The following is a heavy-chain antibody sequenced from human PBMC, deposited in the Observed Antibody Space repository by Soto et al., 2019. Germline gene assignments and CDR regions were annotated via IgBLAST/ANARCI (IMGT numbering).Heavy chain of an antibody. CDR2: IYYSGST. J-gene: IGHJ4*02. V-gene: IGHV4-39*07. CDR3: ARFWAVAGVGHTTYYFDY. D-gene: IGHD6-19*01. Sequence: ASETLSLTCGVSGGSISSSSYFWGWIRQPPGKGLEWIGSIYYSGSTYYNPSLKSRVTISVDTSKNQFSLKLSSVTAADTAVYYCARFWAVAGVGHTTYYFDYWGQGTLVTVSS. CDR1: GGSISSSSYF.